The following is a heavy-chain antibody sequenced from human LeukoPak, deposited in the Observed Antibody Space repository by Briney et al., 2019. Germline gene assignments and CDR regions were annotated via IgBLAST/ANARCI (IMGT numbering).Heavy chain of an antibody. V-gene: IGHV1-46*01. CDR1: GYTFTRYY. D-gene: IGHD6-19*01. CDR3: ARGAGSAPALDY. Sequence: ASVTVSCKASGYTFTRYYMHWVRQAPGQGLEWMGIINPSGGSTSYAQKFQGRATMTRDTSKSTVYMELRSLRSEDTAVYYWARGAGSAPALDYWGQGTLVTVSS. J-gene: IGHJ4*02. CDR2: INPSGGST.